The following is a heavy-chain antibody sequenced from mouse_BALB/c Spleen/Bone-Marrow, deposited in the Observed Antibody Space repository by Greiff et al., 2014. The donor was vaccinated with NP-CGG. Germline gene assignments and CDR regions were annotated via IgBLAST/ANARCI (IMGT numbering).Heavy chain of an antibody. CDR2: INPYNGGT. V-gene: IGHV1-18*01. J-gene: IGHJ3*01. CDR3: ARGDYYGSSSFAY. Sequence: SGPELVKPGASMKISCKASGYSFTGYTMNWVKQSHGKNLEWIGLINPYNGGTSYNQRFKGKATLTVDKSSSTAYMELLSLTSEDSAVYYCARGDYYGSSSFAYWGQGTLVTVSA. CDR1: GYSFTGYT. D-gene: IGHD1-1*01.